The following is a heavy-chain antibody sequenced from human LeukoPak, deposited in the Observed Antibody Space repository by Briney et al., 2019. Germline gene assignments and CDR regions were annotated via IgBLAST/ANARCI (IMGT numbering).Heavy chain of an antibody. CDR1: GGSISSYY. D-gene: IGHD1-26*01. CDR3: CSNSGSYRRHDY. J-gene: IGHJ4*02. CDR2: IYTSEST. V-gene: IGHV4-4*07. Sequence: SETLSLTCTVSGGSISSYYWSWIRQPPGKGLEWIGRIYTSESTNYIPSLKSRVTMSVDTSKNQFSLKLSSVTAADTAVYYCCSNSGSYRRHDYWGQGTLVTVSS.